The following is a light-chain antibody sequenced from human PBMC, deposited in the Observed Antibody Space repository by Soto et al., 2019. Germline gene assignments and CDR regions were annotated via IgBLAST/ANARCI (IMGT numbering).Light chain of an antibody. CDR3: LQHNSYPIT. CDR1: QSMSSW. Sequence: DIQMTHSPSTLSASVLDIVTISCRASQSMSSWLAWYQQKPGKAPKRLIYAASSLQSGVPSRFSGSGSGTEFTLTISSLQPEDFATYYCLQHNSYPITFGQGTRLEIK. V-gene: IGKV1-5*01. CDR2: AAS. J-gene: IGKJ5*01.